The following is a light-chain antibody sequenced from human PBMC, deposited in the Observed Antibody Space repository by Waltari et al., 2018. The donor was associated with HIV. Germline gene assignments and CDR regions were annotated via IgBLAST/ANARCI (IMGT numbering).Light chain of an antibody. Sequence: DIQMTQSPSSLSASVGDRVTISCRASQSIGRRLNWYQHKTGKAPKLLIYEASTLRSVVPSRFSASGSGTEFTLIISSLQGEDIATYYCQKSDNPPYTFGQGTKLEIK. J-gene: IGKJ2*01. CDR3: QKSDNPPYT. CDR2: EAS. V-gene: IGKV1-39*01. CDR1: QSIGRR.